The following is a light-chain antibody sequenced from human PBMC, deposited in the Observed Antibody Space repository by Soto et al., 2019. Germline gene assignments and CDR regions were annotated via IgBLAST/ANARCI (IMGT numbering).Light chain of an antibody. CDR2: AAS. Sequence: EIVMTQSPATLSVSPGERATLSCRASQRVRNNLAWYQQKPGLPPRLLIYAASTRATGIPARFSGNGSETEFTLTIDSLQSEDYALYYCQQYNKWPPWTFGQGTKVEIK. CDR1: QRVRNN. J-gene: IGKJ1*01. CDR3: QQYNKWPPWT. V-gene: IGKV3-15*01.